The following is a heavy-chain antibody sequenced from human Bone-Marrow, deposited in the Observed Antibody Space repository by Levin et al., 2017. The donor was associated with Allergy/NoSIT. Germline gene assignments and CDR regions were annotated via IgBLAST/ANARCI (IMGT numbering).Heavy chain of an antibody. D-gene: IGHD6-6*01. Sequence: SETLSLTCSISGASMRNYYWSWIRQSPGNGLEWIGYVSHSGNTNYNPYLKSRVTISVDTSKNQFSLRLNSVAAADTAVYYCARDQSSSSWFDPWGPGTLVTVSS. V-gene: IGHV4-59*01. J-gene: IGHJ5*02. CDR3: ARDQSSSSWFDP. CDR1: GASMRNYY. CDR2: VSHSGNT.